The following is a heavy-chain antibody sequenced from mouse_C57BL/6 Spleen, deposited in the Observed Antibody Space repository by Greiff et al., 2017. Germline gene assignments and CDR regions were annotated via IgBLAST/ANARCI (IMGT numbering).Heavy chain of an antibody. Sequence: EVQLQESGAGLVKPGGSLKLSCAASGFTFSSYAMSWVRQTPEQRLEWVAYISSGGDYIYYADTVKGRFTISRDNARNALYLQMSSLTSEYTAMYCCTMGGYDGLAYWGQGTLVTVSA. CDR1: GFTFSSYA. D-gene: IGHD2-2*01. J-gene: IGHJ3*01. CDR3: TMGGYDGLAY. V-gene: IGHV5-9-1*02. CDR2: ISSGGDYI.